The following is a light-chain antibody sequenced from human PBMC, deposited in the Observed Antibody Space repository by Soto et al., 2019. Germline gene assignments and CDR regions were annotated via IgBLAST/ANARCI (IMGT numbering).Light chain of an antibody. CDR2: GAS. CDR3: QQYYISRT. CDR1: QSVGSRF. V-gene: IGKV3-20*01. J-gene: IGKJ1*01. Sequence: EIVLTQSPGTLSLSPGERATLSCRASQSVGSRFLAWYQQKPGQAPRLVVHGASTRATGIPDRFSASGSGTDFTLTISRLEPEDFAVYYCQQYYISRTFGQATKVDIK.